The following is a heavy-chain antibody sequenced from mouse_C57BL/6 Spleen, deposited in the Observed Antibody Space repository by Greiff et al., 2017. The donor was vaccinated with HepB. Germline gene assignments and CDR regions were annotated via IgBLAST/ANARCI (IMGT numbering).Heavy chain of an antibody. D-gene: IGHD1-1*01. V-gene: IGHV2-9-1*01. J-gene: IGHJ1*03. CDR3: ARNEDYYGSTWYFDV. CDR2: IWTGGGT. Sequence: VHLVESGPGLVAPSQSLSITCTVSGFSLTSYAISWVRQPPGKGLEWLGVIWTGGGTNYNSALKSRLSISKDNSKSQVFLKMNSLQTDDTARYYCARNEDYYGSTWYFDVWGTGTTVTVSS. CDR1: GFSLTSYA.